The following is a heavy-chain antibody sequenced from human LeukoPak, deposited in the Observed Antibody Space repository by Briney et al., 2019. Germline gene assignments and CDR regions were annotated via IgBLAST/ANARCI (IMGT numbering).Heavy chain of an antibody. J-gene: IGHJ4*02. D-gene: IGHD3-10*01. V-gene: IGHV3-21*01. CDR3: ARDLRTDYGSGSYYFDY. Sequence: GGSLRLSCAAPGFTFSSYSMNWVRQAPGKGLEWVSSISSSSSYIYYADSVKGRFTISRDNAKNSLYLQMNSLRAEDTAVYYCARDLRTDYGSGSYYFDYWGQGTLVTVSS. CDR2: ISSSSSYI. CDR1: GFTFSSYS.